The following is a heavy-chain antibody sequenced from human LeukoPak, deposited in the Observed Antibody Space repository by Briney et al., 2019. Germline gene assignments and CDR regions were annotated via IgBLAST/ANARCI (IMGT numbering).Heavy chain of an antibody. CDR2: IANDGTNE. D-gene: IGHD5-18*01. CDR1: GFTFYTYG. Sequence: GGSLRLSCAASGFTFYTYGMHWVRQAPGKGLEWVSVIANDGTNEYYADSVKGRFTISRDNSKNTLYPQMNSLRAEDTAVYYCAREREYNYGHMLGYWGQGTLVTVSS. J-gene: IGHJ4*02. CDR3: AREREYNYGHMLGY. V-gene: IGHV3-30*03.